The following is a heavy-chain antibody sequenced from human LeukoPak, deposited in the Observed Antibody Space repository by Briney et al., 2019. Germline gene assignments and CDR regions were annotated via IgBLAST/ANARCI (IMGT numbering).Heavy chain of an antibody. J-gene: IGHJ4*02. CDR1: GFTFSSYA. D-gene: IGHD4-17*01. V-gene: IGHV3-30-3*01. CDR3: ARSYGDYGRAFDY. CDR2: ISYDGSNK. Sequence: GRSLRLSCAASGFTFSSYAMHWVRQAPGKGLEWVAVISYDGSNKYYADSVKGRFTISRDNSKSTLYLQMNSLRAEDTAVYYCARSYGDYGRAFDYWGQGTLVTVSS.